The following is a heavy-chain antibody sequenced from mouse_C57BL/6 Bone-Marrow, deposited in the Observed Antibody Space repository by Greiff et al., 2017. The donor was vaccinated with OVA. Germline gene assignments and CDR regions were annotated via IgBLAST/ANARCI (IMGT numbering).Heavy chain of an antibody. Sequence: EVKVVESGGGLVKPGGSLKLSCAASGFTFSDYGMHWVRQAPEKGLAWVAYISSGSSTIYYADTVKGRFTISRDNAKNTLFLQMTSLRSEDTAMYYCARGAYYSNYFDYWGQGTTLTVSS. CDR2: ISSGSSTI. CDR1: GFTFSDYG. D-gene: IGHD2-5*01. J-gene: IGHJ2*01. CDR3: ARGAYYSNYFDY. V-gene: IGHV5-17*01.